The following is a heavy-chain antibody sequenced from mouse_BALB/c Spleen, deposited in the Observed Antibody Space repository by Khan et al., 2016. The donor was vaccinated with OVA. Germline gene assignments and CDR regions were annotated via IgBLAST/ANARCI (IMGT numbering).Heavy chain of an antibody. CDR3: ARFETTVADY. V-gene: IGHV1-77*01. D-gene: IGHD1-1*01. CDR2: IYPGSGTT. CDR1: GYTFTDYI. J-gene: IGHJ2*01. Sequence: VQLQESGPELVKPGASVKMSCKASGYTFTDYIISWVKQRTGQGLEWIGEIYPGSGTTHYTEKFKGKATLTADKSSNTAYMQLNSLTSEDAAIYFCARFETTVADYWGQGTTLTVSS.